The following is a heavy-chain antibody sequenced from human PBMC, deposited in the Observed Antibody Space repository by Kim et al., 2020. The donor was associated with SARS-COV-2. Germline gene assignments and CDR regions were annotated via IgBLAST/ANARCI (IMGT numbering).Heavy chain of an antibody. D-gene: IGHD2-2*01. V-gene: IGHV1-2*02. CDR2: INSNNGGT. CDR3: ATSDGPDCSTASCFAY. CDR1: GYTFTNYF. Sequence: ASVKVSCKASGYTFTNYFFLWVRQAPGQGLEWMGWINSNNGGTNYAQKFQDRVTLTRDTSISTAYMGLSSLRSDDTAVYYCATSDGPDCSTASCFAYWGQGTLVTVSS. J-gene: IGHJ4*02.